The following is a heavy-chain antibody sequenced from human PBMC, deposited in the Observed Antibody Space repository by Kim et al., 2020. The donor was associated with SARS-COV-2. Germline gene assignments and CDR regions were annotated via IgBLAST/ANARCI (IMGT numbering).Heavy chain of an antibody. CDR2: IRGGGAIT. V-gene: IGHV3-23*01. J-gene: IGHJ3*02. Sequence: GGSLRLSCTASGFTFDNYAMSWVRQAPGKGLEWVSFIRGGGAITFYADSVKGRFTISRDNFRNTLYLQMDSLRAEDTAVYYCAKYHQRLGNDAFNIWGRGATVIVSS. CDR3: AKYHQRLGNDAFNI. CDR1: GFTFDNYA.